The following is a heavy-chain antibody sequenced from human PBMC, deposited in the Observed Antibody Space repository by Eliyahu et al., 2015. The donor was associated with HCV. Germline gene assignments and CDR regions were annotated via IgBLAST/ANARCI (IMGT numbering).Heavy chain of an antibody. CDR3: ARLGYCSGGSCYSSYEYYYYGMDV. CDR1: GGTFSSYX. CDR2: XIPIFGTA. V-gene: IGHV1-69*01. Sequence: QVQLVQSGAEVKKPGSSVKVSCKASGGTFSSYXXSWVRXAPGQGLEWMGGXIPIFGTANYAQKFQGRVTITADESTSTAYMELSSLRSEDTAVYYCARLGYCSGGSCYSSYEYYYYGMDVWGQGTTVTVSS. D-gene: IGHD2-15*01. J-gene: IGHJ6*02.